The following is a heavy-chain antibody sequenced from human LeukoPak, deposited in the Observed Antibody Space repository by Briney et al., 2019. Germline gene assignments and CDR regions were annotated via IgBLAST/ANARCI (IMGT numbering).Heavy chain of an antibody. CDR2: IYYSGST. V-gene: IGHV4-39*07. CDR3: ARGGYSYGNY. CDR1: GGSISSSSYY. Sequence: SETLSLTCTVSGGSISSSSYYWDRIRQPPGKGLEWIGSIYYSGSTYYNPSLKSRVTISVDTSKNQFSLKLSSVTAADTAVYYCARGGYSYGNYWGQGTLVTVSS. D-gene: IGHD5-18*01. J-gene: IGHJ4*02.